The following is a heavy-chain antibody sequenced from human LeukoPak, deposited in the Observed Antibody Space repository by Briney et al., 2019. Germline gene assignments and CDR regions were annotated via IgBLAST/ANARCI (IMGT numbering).Heavy chain of an antibody. CDR1: VDSVSTNNAA. D-gene: IGHD7-27*01. Sequence: SQTLSLSCAISVDSVSTNNAAWNWIRQPPWRGLEWLALKYYRTQGSKWYNDYAVSVKSRIIINPDTSKNQFSLQLNSVTPADTAVYYCAREDLGSAYFDFWGAGILVTVSS. CDR3: AREDLGSAYFDF. J-gene: IGHJ4*02. V-gene: IGHV6-1*01. CDR2: KYYRTQGSKWYN.